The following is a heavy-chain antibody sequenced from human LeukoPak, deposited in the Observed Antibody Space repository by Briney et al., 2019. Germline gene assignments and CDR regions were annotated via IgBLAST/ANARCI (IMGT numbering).Heavy chain of an antibody. D-gene: IGHD2-2*01. J-gene: IGHJ6*03. Sequence: LVKVSCKASGYTFTSYYMHWVRQAPGQGLEWMGGIIPIFGTANYAQKFQGRVTITTDESTSTAYMELSSLRSEDTAVYYCARGKVVPAAMRDYYYYMDVWGKGTTVTVSS. V-gene: IGHV1-69*05. CDR3: ARGKVVPAAMRDYYYYMDV. CDR2: IIPIFGTA. CDR1: GYTFTSYY.